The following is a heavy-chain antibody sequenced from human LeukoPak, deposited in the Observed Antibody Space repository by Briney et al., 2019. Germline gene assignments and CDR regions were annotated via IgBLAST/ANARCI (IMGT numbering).Heavy chain of an antibody. J-gene: IGHJ4*02. D-gene: IGHD1-26*01. CDR1: GFTFSSYG. CDR3: ARSSGSYYSYSDY. CDR2: IWYDGSNK. Sequence: GGSLRLSCAASGFTFSSYGMHWVRQAPGKGLEWVAVIWYDGSNKYYADSVKGRFTISRDNSKNTLYPQMNSLRAEDTALYYCARSSGSYYSYSDYWGQGTLVTVSS. V-gene: IGHV3-33*01.